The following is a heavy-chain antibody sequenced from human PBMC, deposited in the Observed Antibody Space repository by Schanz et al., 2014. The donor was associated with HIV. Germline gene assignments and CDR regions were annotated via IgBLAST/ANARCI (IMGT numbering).Heavy chain of an antibody. CDR2: ISYDGSNK. CDR1: GFNFNNYA. D-gene: IGHD1-26*01. V-gene: IGHV3-30*03. J-gene: IGHJ6*02. CDR3: AREREESIAYYYYGMDV. Sequence: VQLLESGGGLEQPGGSLRLSCAASGFNFNNYAMTWVRQAPGKGLEWVAVISYDGSNKHYADSVKGRFTISRDNSKSTLYLQVKRLRPEDRAVYYCAREREESIAYYYYGMDVWGQGTTVTVSS.